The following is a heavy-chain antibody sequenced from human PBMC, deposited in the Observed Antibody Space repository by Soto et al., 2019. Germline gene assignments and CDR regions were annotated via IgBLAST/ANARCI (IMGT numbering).Heavy chain of an antibody. Sequence: RASVKVSCKASGYTFTGYYIHWVRQAPGQGLEWMGWINPNSGGTNYAQKFQGRVTMTRDTSIITAYMELSRLRSDDTAVYYCATGENWFDPWGQGTLVTVSS. CDR2: INPNSGGT. D-gene: IGHD1-1*01. V-gene: IGHV1-2*02. CDR3: ATGENWFDP. J-gene: IGHJ5*02. CDR1: GYTFTGYY.